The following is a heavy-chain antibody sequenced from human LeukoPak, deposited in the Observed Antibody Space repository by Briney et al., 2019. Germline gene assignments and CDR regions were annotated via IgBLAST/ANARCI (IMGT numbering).Heavy chain of an antibody. CDR2: IKFDESRT. D-gene: IGHD1-26*01. CDR1: GFTFSSYW. CDR3: ARDKRGIVGATTSPDY. V-gene: IGHV3-74*01. J-gene: IGHJ4*02. Sequence: GGSLRLSCAASGFTFSSYWMHWVRQAPGKGLVWVSRIKFDESRTNYADSVKGRFTISRDNAKNTLYLQVNSLGAEDTAVYYCARDKRGIVGATTSPDYWGQGTLVTVSS.